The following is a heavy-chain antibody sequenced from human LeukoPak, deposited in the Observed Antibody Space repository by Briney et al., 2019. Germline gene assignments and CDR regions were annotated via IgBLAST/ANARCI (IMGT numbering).Heavy chain of an antibody. D-gene: IGHD3-22*01. CDR1: GGTFISYA. J-gene: IGHJ4*02. CDR3: ARGGSSYNDEHEEFDY. V-gene: IGHV1-69*05. CDR2: IIPIFGTA. Sequence: VASVTVSFKASGGTFISYAISWVRPAPGQGLEWMGGIIPIFGTANYEQKFQGRVTMTRDTSTSTAYMELSSLRSEDTAVYYCARGGSSYNDEHEEFDYWGQGTVVTVSS.